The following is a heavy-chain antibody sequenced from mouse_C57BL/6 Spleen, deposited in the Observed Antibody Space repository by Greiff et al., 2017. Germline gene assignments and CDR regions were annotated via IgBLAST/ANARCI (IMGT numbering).Heavy chain of an antibody. CDR3: AREGNYYGQDV. D-gene: IGHD2-1*01. CDR1: GYSITSGYY. V-gene: IGHV3-6*01. J-gene: IGHJ1*03. CDR2: ISYDGSN. Sequence: EVKLQESGPGLVKPSQSLSLTCSVTGYSITSGYYWNWIRQFPGNKLEWMGYISYDGSNNYNPSLKNRISITRDTSKNQFFLKLNSVTTEDTATYYCAREGNYYGQDVGGTGTTVTVSS.